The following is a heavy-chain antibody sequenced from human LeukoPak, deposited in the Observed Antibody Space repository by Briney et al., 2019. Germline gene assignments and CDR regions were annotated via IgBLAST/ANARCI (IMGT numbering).Heavy chain of an antibody. D-gene: IGHD3-10*01. CDR1: GYTFTSNG. V-gene: IGHV1-18*01. Sequence: ASVKVSCKASGYTFTSNGISWVRQAPGQGLEWVGWISTYNGNTNYAQKFQGRVTMTTDTSTSTAYMELRSLRSDDTAVYYCARKYYGSGSYRVDYWGQGTLVTVSS. CDR2: ISTYNGNT. CDR3: ARKYYGSGSYRVDY. J-gene: IGHJ4*02.